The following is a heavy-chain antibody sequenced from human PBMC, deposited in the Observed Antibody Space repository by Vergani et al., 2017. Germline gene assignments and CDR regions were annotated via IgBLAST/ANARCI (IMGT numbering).Heavy chain of an antibody. J-gene: IGHJ4*02. D-gene: IGHD4-17*01. CDR2: ISYDGSNK. V-gene: IGHV3-30*18. CDR3: AKFYGDSSLDY. CDR1: GFTFSSYG. Sequence: QVQLVESGGGVVQPGRSLRLSCVASGFTFSSYGMHWVRQAPGKGLEWVAVISYDGSNKYYADSVKGRFTISRDNSKNTLYLQMNSLRAEDTAVYYCAKFYGDSSLDYWGQGTLVTVSS.